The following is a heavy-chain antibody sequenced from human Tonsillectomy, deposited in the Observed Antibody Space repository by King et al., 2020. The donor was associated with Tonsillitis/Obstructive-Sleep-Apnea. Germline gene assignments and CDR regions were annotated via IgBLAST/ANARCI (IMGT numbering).Heavy chain of an antibody. Sequence: VQLVESGGGLVQPGGSLRLSCAASRFPFSNYAMSWVRQAPRKGLEWVSAISGSGGSTYYADSVKGRFIISRDNSRNTLFLQMNSLRDEDTAVYYCAKGDGSGWYESYYFDYWGQGTLVTVSS. CDR1: RFPFSNYA. J-gene: IGHJ4*02. CDR2: ISGSGGST. D-gene: IGHD6-19*01. CDR3: AKGDGSGWYESYYFDY. V-gene: IGHV3-23*04.